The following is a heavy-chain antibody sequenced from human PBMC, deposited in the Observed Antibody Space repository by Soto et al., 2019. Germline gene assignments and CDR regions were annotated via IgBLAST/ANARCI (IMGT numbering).Heavy chain of an antibody. J-gene: IGHJ5*02. Sequence: GGSLSLSCAASGFTFGTTDMSWVRRAPGRGLEWVANIKQDGSEEYYVDSVKGRFTISRDNAKNSLYLQMNSLRAEDTAVYYCARSGNSRNGGFDPWGQGTLVTVSS. V-gene: IGHV3-7*01. D-gene: IGHD6-13*01. CDR1: GFTFGTTD. CDR2: IKQDGSEE. CDR3: ARSGNSRNGGFDP.